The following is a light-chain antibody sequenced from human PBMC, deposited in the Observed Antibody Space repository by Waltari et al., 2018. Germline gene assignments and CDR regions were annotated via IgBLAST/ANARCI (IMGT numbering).Light chain of an antibody. J-gene: IGLJ3*02. CDR1: ALPKKY. CDR2: KDT. CDR3: LSSDISGTYWV. V-gene: IGLV3-16*01. Sequence: SYEVKQPPSVSVSLGQMARITCSGEALPKKYAFWYQQKPGQFPVLLIHKDTERPSGVPGRFSGSTSGTTGTLTITGVQAEDEADYYCLSSDISGTYWVFGGGTKLTVL.